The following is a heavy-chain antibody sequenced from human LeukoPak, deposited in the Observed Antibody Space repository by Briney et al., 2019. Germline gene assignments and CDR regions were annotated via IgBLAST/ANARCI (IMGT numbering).Heavy chain of an antibody. CDR1: GYSFTSHY. CDR2: INPNGGTT. V-gene: IGHV1-46*01. Sequence: ASVKVSCKSSGYSFTSHYIHWVRQAPGQGLEWMGRINPNGGTTSSAQKFQGRVTITRDTSTSTVYMELSSLRSEDTAVYYCATNRLPDYYDSSGYLYYFDYWGQGTLVTVSS. J-gene: IGHJ4*02. D-gene: IGHD3-22*01. CDR3: ATNRLPDYYDSSGYLYYFDY.